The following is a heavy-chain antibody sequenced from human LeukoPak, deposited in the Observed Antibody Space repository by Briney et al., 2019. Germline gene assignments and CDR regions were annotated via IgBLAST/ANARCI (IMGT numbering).Heavy chain of an antibody. J-gene: IGHJ4*01. CDR1: GFTFSSYW. CDR3: ARDLRVVITGSFDS. Sequence: GGSLRLSCAASGFTFSSYWMHWVRQAPGKGLVWVSRITNDGSSTSHADSVKGRFTISRDNAKNTLYLQMNSLRAEDTALYYCARDLRVVITGSFDSWGQEPWSPSPQ. CDR2: ITNDGSST. D-gene: IGHD3-22*01. V-gene: IGHV3-74*01.